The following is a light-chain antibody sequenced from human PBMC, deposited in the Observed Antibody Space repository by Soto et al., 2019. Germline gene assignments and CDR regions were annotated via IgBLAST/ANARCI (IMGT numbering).Light chain of an antibody. CDR3: QQYYSTRT. CDR1: QSVLYSSNTKNY. J-gene: IGKJ1*01. V-gene: IGKV4-1*01. Sequence: DIVMTQSPDSLAVSLGERATINCKSSQSVLYSSNTKNYLAWYQQKPGQPPKLLIYWASTRESGVPDRFSGSGSGTDFTLTISSLQAEDVAGYYCQQYYSTRTFGQGTKVEIK. CDR2: WAS.